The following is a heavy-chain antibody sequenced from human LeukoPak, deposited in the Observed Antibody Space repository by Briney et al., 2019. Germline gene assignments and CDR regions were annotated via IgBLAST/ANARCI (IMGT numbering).Heavy chain of an antibody. V-gene: IGHV4-4*07. J-gene: IGHJ4*02. Sequence: PSETLSLTCTVSGGSISTYYWSWIRQPAGKGLGWLGRIYTSGSTNYNPSLKSRVTMSVDTSKNQFSLKLSSVTAADTAVYYCARGTTIFGVVTKYYFDYWGQGTLVTVSS. D-gene: IGHD3-3*01. CDR3: ARGTTIFGVVTKYYFDY. CDR1: GGSISTYY. CDR2: IYTSGST.